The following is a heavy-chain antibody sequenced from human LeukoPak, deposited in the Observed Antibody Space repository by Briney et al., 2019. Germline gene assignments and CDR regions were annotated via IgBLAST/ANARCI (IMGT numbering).Heavy chain of an antibody. Sequence: SETLSLTRTVSGGSFSSYYWGWIRQPPGKGLEWIGNIYYSGSTYYNPSLESRVTMSLDTSKNQFSLKLSSVTAADTAVYYCARDENGYVWGSFRAWGQGTLVTVSS. J-gene: IGHJ5*02. CDR3: ARDENGYVWGSFRA. CDR1: GGSFSSYY. D-gene: IGHD3-16*02. CDR2: IYYSGST. V-gene: IGHV4-39*07.